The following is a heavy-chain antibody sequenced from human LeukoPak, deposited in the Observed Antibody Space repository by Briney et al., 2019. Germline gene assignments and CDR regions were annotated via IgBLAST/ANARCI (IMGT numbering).Heavy chain of an antibody. J-gene: IGHJ5*02. CDR2: IYYSGST. Sequence: PSETLSLTCTVSGGSISSSSYYWGWIRQPPGKGLEWIGSIYYSGSTYYNPSLKSRVTISVDTSKNQFSLKLSSVTAADTAVYYCAREPSYYDILTGYTYNWFDPWGQGTLVTVSS. CDR1: GGSISSSSYY. CDR3: AREPSYYDILTGYTYNWFDP. V-gene: IGHV4-39*07. D-gene: IGHD3-9*01.